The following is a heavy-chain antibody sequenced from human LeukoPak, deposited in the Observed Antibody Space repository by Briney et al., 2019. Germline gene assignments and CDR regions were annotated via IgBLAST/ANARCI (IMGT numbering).Heavy chain of an antibody. CDR1: GYTFTSYD. V-gene: IGHV7-4-1*02. CDR2: INTNTGNP. CDR3: ARVLVSSSWSPIDY. D-gene: IGHD6-13*01. Sequence: ASVKVSCKASGYTFTSYDINWVRQATGQGLEWMGWINTNTGNPTYAQGFTGRFVFSLDTSVSTAYLQISSLKAEDTAVYYCARVLVSSSWSPIDYWGQGTLVTVSS. J-gene: IGHJ4*02.